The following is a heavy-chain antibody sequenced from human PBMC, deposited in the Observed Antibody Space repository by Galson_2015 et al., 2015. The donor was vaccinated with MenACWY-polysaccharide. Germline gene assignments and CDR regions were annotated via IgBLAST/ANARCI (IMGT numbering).Heavy chain of an antibody. D-gene: IGHD3-10*02. Sequence: SLRLSCAASGLKFRGSGMHWVRQAPGKGPEWVAVIQYDGSQKQYIDSVKGRFTISRDNSKNTLYLEMNSLRAEDTALYYCAREGSRIVFHAFDVWGQGTMVTVSS. CDR3: AREGSRIVFHAFDV. CDR2: IQYDGSQK. CDR1: GLKFRGSG. J-gene: IGHJ3*01. V-gene: IGHV3-33*01.